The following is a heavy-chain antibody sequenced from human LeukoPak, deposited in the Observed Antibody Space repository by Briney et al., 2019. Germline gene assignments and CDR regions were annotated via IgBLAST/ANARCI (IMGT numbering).Heavy chain of an antibody. CDR2: MNPNSGNT. D-gene: IGHD3-9*01. Sequence: ASAKVSCKASGYTFTSYDINWVRQATGQGLEWMGWMNPNSGNTGYAQKFQGRVTMTRNTSISTAYMELSSLRSEDTAVYYCARGKGYFDWLRYYYFDYWGQGTLVTVSS. J-gene: IGHJ4*02. CDR1: GYTFTSYD. CDR3: ARGKGYFDWLRYYYFDY. V-gene: IGHV1-8*01.